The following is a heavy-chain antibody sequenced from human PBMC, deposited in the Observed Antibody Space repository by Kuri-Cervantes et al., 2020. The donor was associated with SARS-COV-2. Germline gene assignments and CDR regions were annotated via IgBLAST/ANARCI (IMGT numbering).Heavy chain of an antibody. CDR2: ISGSGGST. Sequence: LSLTCAASGFTFSSYAMSWVRQAPGKGLEWVSAISGSGGSTYYADSVKGRLTISRDNSKNTLYLQMNSLRAEDTAVYYCAKSRGIAAQDYFDYWGQGTLVTVSS. CDR1: GFTFSSYA. D-gene: IGHD6-13*01. J-gene: IGHJ4*02. V-gene: IGHV3-23*01. CDR3: AKSRGIAAQDYFDY.